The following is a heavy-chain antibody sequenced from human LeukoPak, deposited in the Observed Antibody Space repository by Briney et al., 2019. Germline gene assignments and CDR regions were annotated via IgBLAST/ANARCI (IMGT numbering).Heavy chain of an antibody. V-gene: IGHV4-39*07. Sequence: SETLSLTCSVSGDSISSSSYYWGWIRQAPGKGLEWIGSAYYIGITYHNPSLRSPVTISVDTSKNQFSLKMTSVSAADTAVYYCVSDVGQLWAWGQGTLVTVSS. D-gene: IGHD5-18*01. J-gene: IGHJ5*02. CDR1: GDSISSSSYY. CDR3: VSDVGQLWA. CDR2: AYYIGIT.